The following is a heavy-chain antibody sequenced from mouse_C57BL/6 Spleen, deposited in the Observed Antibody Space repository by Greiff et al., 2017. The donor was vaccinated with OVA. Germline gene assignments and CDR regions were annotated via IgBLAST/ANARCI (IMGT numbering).Heavy chain of an antibody. CDR1: GYTFTSYW. CDR3: ARSPITTVVATDWYFDV. V-gene: IGHV1-61*01. J-gene: IGHJ1*03. CDR2: IYPSDSET. D-gene: IGHD1-1*01. Sequence: VQLQQPGAELVRPGSSVKLSCKASGYTFTSYWLNWVKQRPGQGLEWIGNIYPSDSETHYNQKFKDKATLTVDKSSSTAYMQLSSLTSEDSAVYYCARSPITTVVATDWYFDVWGTGTTVTVSS.